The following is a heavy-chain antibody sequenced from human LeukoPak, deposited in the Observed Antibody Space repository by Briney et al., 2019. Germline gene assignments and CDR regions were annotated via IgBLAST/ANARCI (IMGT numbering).Heavy chain of an antibody. CDR1: GYNFIGYG. CDR2: ISGYNGNA. J-gene: IGHJ3*02. D-gene: IGHD3-10*01. CDR3: ARDEFYGSASAGDDGFDM. V-gene: IGHV1-18*01. Sequence: ASVKVSCKAFGYNFIGYGITWVRQAPGQGLEWMGRISGYNGNAKYANKFQGRVTMTRDTSTNTAYMELRSLRYDDTGVYYCARDEFYGSASAGDDGFDMWGQGTMVTVS.